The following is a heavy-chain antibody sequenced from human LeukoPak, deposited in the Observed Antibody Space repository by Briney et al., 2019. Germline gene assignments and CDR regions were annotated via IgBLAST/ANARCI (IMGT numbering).Heavy chain of an antibody. V-gene: IGHV3-66*01. CDR1: GFTVSSNY. CDR3: ARAHSSGWYYFDY. CDR2: IYSGGST. J-gene: IGHJ4*02. D-gene: IGHD6-19*01. Sequence: GGSLRLSCAASGFTVSSNYMSWVRQAPGKGLEWVSVIYSGGSTYYADSVKGRFTISRDNSKNTLYLQMNSLRAEDTVVYYCARAHSSGWYYFDYWGQGTLVTVSS.